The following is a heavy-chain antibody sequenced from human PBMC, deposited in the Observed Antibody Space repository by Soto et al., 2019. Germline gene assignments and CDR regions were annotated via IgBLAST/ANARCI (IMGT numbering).Heavy chain of an antibody. CDR2: IYSGGST. V-gene: IGHV3-66*01. D-gene: IGHD2-21*02. CDR3: ARDYYGGNSRYFDL. J-gene: IGHJ2*01. Sequence: EVQLVESGGGLVQPGGSQRLSCAASGFTVSSHYMSWVRQAPGKGLEWVSVIYSGGSTYYTDSVKGRFTISRDNSKNTLFLQMNSLRAEDTAVYYCARDYYGGNSRYFDLWGRGTLVTVSS. CDR1: GFTVSSHY.